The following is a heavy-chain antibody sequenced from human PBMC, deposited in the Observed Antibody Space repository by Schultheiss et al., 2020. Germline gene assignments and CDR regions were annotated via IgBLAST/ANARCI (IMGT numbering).Heavy chain of an antibody. CDR1: GFTFSSYW. CDR3: ARELEGYYYGMDV. D-gene: IGHD5-24*01. CDR2: INSDGSST. V-gene: IGHV3-74*01. J-gene: IGHJ6*02. Sequence: GESLKISCAASGFTFSSYWMHWVRQAPGKGLVWVSRINSDGSSTSYADSVKGRFTISRDNAKNTLYLQMNSLRAEDTAVYYCARELEGYYYGMDVWGQGTTVTVSS.